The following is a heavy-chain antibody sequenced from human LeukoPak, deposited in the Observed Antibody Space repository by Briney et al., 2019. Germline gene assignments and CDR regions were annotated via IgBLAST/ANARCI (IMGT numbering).Heavy chain of an antibody. V-gene: IGHV1-58*02. CDR2: IVVGSGNT. D-gene: IGHD3-10*01. Sequence: SVKVSCKASGFTFTSSAMQWVRQARGQRLEWIGWIVVGSGNTNYAQKFQERVTITRDMSTSIAYMELSSLRSEDTAVYYCAATITMVRGVIHYYYYYGMDVWGQGTTVTVSS. J-gene: IGHJ6*02. CDR3: AATITMVRGVIHYYYYYGMDV. CDR1: GFTFTSSA.